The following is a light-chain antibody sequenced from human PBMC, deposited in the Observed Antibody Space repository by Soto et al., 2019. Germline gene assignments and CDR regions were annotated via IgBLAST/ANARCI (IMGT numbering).Light chain of an antibody. CDR3: QHYDNSPPFT. CDR1: QSLSKSH. CDR2: DAS. Sequence: EIVLTQSPGTLSLSPGERATLSCRASQSLSKSHLAWYQQKPGQSPRLLIYDASSRATGIADRFSGSGSGTDITLTISRLEPEDFVVYFCQHYDNSPPFTFGQGTKLEIK. J-gene: IGKJ2*01. V-gene: IGKV3-20*01.